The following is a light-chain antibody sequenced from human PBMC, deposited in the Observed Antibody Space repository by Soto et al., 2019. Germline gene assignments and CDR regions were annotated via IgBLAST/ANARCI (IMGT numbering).Light chain of an antibody. Sequence: DIQMTQSPSTLSSSVGDVVTITCRASQSIRTWLAWYQQKPGKAPRLLMYQASSLKSGVPSRFSGSGSETEFTLTITSLQPDDTATYFCQQYSTYLWTFGQGTKVDIK. CDR3: QQYSTYLWT. CDR1: QSIRTW. V-gene: IGKV1-5*03. J-gene: IGKJ1*01. CDR2: QAS.